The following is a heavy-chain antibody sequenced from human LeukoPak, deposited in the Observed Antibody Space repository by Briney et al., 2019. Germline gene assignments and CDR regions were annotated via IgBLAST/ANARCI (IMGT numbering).Heavy chain of an antibody. D-gene: IGHD2-15*01. Sequence: GGSLRLSCAASGFTFSSYSMNWVRQAPGKGREWVSSITSSSNYIYYADSVKGRFTISRDNAKNSLYLQMNSLRAEDTAVYYCASPGYCSGGSCYYWYFHLWGRGTLVTVSS. CDR3: ASPGYCSGGSCYYWYFHL. CDR1: GFTFSSYS. CDR2: ITSSSNYI. V-gene: IGHV3-21*01. J-gene: IGHJ2*01.